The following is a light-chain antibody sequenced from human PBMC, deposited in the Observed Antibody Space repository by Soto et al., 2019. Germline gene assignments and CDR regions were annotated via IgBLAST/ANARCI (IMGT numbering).Light chain of an antibody. CDR1: QSVSSNY. J-gene: IGKJ1*01. CDR3: QQYGSSPPT. V-gene: IGKV3-20*01. Sequence: EIVLTQSPGTLSLSPGERATLSCRASQSVSSNYLAWYQRKPGQAPRLLIYGASNRATDIPNRFSGSGSGTDFTLTNTRLEPEDFVVYYCQQYGSSPPTFGQGTKVEL. CDR2: GAS.